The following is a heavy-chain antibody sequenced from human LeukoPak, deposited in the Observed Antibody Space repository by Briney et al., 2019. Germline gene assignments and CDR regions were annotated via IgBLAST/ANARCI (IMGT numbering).Heavy chain of an antibody. CDR1: GFTFSSYS. J-gene: IGHJ4*02. D-gene: IGHD3-9*01. Sequence: GGSLRLSCAASGFTFSSYSMNWVRQAPGKGLEWVSSISSSSSYIYYADSVKGRFTISRDNAKNSLYLQMNSLRAEDTAVYYCARAGTDILTGSSGLFDYWGQGTLVTVSS. CDR3: ARAGTDILTGSSGLFDY. V-gene: IGHV3-21*01. CDR2: ISSSSSYI.